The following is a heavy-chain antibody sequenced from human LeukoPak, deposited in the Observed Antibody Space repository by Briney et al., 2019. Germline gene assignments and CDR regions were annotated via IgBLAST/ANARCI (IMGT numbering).Heavy chain of an antibody. CDR2: IYYSGST. V-gene: IGHV4-61*08. J-gene: IGHJ5*02. CDR1: GASISSSGYY. Sequence: KPSETLSLTCTVTGASISSSGYYWSWIRQHPGKGLEWIGYIYYSGSTNYNPSLKSRVTISVDTSKNQFSLKLSSVTAADTAVYYCARDYYDSSGFGPPGPHWFDPWGQGTLVTVSS. CDR3: ARDYYDSSGFGPPGPHWFDP. D-gene: IGHD3-22*01.